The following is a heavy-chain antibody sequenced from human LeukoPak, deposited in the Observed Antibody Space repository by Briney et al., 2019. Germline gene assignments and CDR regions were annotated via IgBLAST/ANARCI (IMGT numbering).Heavy chain of an antibody. D-gene: IGHD7-27*01. CDR3: ARDHELGIPLN. V-gene: IGHV3-23*01. Sequence: GGSLRLSCAASGFTFSSYAMNWVRQAPGKGLEWVSAISANGGGTYYADSVKGRFTISRDNSKNTLYLQMNSLRAEDTAVYYCARDHELGIPLNWGQGTLVTVSS. J-gene: IGHJ4*02. CDR1: GFTFSSYA. CDR2: ISANGGGT.